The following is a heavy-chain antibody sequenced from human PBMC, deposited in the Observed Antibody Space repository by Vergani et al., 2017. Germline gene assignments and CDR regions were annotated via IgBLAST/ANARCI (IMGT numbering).Heavy chain of an antibody. CDR3: ARDRWADY. D-gene: IGHD1-26*01. CDR2: ISYDGSNK. CDR1: GFTFSSYA. J-gene: IGHJ4*02. V-gene: IGHV3-30-3*01. Sequence: QVQLVESGGGVVQPGRSLRLSCAASGFTFSSYAMHWVRQAPGKGLEWVAVISYDGSNKYYADSVKGRFTISRDNSKNTLYLQMNSLRAEDTAVYYCARDRWADYWGQGTLVTVSS.